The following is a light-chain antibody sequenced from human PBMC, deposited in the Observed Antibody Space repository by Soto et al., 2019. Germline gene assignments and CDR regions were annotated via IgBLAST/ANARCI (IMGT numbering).Light chain of an antibody. Sequence: DSILTQSPESLAVSLDERSTINCKSIHSFLYSSNNKDYLAWYQQKPGQPPKLLIYWATARQRGVPERFRGSGSGTDFTLTINGLQAEDVAVYYCQQYYSYPRTFGHGTKV. V-gene: IGKV4-1*01. CDR2: WAT. CDR3: QQYYSYPRT. CDR1: HSFLYSSNNKDY. J-gene: IGKJ1*01.